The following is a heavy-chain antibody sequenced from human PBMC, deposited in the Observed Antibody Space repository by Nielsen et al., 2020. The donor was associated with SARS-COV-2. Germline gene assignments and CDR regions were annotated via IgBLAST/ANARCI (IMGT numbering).Heavy chain of an antibody. V-gene: IGHV5-51*01. CDR3: ARHYTTSSAEYFQH. D-gene: IGHD2-2*02. CDR1: GYSFTTYW. CDR2: IYPGDSDT. J-gene: IGHJ1*01. Sequence: GGSLRLSCKGSGYSFTTYWIGWVRQMPGKGLEWMGIIYPGDSDTRYSPSFQGQVTISADKSISTAYLQWSSLKASDTAMYYCARHYTTSSAEYFQHWGQGTLVTVSS.